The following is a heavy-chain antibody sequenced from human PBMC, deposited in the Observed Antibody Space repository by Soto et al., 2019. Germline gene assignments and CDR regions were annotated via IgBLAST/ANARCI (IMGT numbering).Heavy chain of an antibody. J-gene: IGHJ6*02. CDR1: GFSISDYG. D-gene: IGHD1-26*01. CDR3: AKGAGDRLSLGMDV. Sequence: GGSLRLSCAASGFSISDYGMEWVRQAPGKGLGWVALISYDGNNTYYAGSVKGRFTISRDNSKDTLFLQMTGLRAEDTAVYYCAKGAGDRLSLGMDVWGQGTTVTVSS. CDR2: ISYDGNNT. V-gene: IGHV3-30*18.